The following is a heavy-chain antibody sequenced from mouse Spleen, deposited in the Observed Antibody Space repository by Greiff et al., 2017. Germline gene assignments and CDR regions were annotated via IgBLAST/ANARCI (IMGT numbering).Heavy chain of an antibody. CDR1: GYTFTSYG. J-gene: IGHJ3*01. CDR3: ARRDYYDGSSFAY. CDR2: IYPRSGNT. Sequence: VKLVESGAELARPGASVKLSCKASGYTFTSYGISWVKQRTGQGLEWIGEIYPRSGNTYYNEKFKGKATLTADKSSSTAYMELRSLTSEDSAVYFCARRDYYDGSSFAYWGQGTLVTVSA. V-gene: IGHV1-81*01. D-gene: IGHD1-1*01.